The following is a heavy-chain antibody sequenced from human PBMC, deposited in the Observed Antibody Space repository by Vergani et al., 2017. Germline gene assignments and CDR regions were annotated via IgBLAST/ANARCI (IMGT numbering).Heavy chain of an antibody. J-gene: IGHJ4*02. Sequence: QLQLQESGPGLVKPSQTLSLTCTVSGGSISSGGYYWSWIRQHPGKGLEWIGYIYYSGSTYYNPSLKSRVTISVDTSKNQFSLKLSSVTAADTAVYYCARSDYSNYAAERNWGQGTLVTVSS. V-gene: IGHV4-31*03. CDR1: GGSISSGGYY. CDR3: ARSDYSNYAAERN. D-gene: IGHD4-11*01. CDR2: IYYSGST.